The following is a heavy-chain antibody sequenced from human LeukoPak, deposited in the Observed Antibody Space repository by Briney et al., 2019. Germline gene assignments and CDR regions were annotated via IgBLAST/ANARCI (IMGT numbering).Heavy chain of an antibody. CDR2: ISGSGDST. Sequence: PGGSLRLSCGASGLTFRNYAMSWVRQAPGKGLEWVSVISGSGDSTYYADSVKGRFTIFRDNSKDTLYLQMNSLRVEDTAIYYCAKGSTYFIDSWGQGTLVTVSS. CDR3: AKGSTYFIDS. V-gene: IGHV3-23*01. CDR1: GLTFRNYA. D-gene: IGHD3-10*01. J-gene: IGHJ4*02.